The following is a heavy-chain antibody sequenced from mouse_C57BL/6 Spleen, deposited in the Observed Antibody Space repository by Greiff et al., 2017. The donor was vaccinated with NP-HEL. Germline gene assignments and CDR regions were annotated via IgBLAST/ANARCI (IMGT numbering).Heavy chain of an antibody. CDR3: AGGGYYGSSYYAMDY. J-gene: IGHJ4*01. D-gene: IGHD1-1*01. V-gene: IGHV1-82*01. CDR2: IYPGDGDT. Sequence: VKLMESGPELVKPGASVKISCKASGYAFSSSWMNWVKQRPGKGLEWIGRIYPGDGDTNYNGKFKGKATLTADKSSSTAYMQLSSLTSEDSAVYFCAGGGYYGSSYYAMDYWGQGTSVTVSS. CDR1: GYAFSSSW.